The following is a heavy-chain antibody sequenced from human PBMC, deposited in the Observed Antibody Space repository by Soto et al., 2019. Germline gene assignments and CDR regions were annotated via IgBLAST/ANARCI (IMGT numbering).Heavy chain of an antibody. V-gene: IGHV3-64*07. D-gene: IGHD3-3*01. Sequence: EVQLVESGGGLVQPGGSLRLSCAASGFSFSTYAMHWVGQAPGKGLEYVSAISSNGGSTFYADSVQGRFTISRDNSKNTLYLQVGSLRAEDMAVYYCARSIHDFWSGYPQGFFDYWGQGTLVTVSS. CDR3: ARSIHDFWSGYPQGFFDY. J-gene: IGHJ4*02. CDR2: ISSNGGST. CDR1: GFSFSTYA.